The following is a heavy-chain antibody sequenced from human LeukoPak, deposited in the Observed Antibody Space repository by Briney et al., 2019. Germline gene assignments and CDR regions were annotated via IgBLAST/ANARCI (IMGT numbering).Heavy chain of an antibody. CDR2: TNPNSGNT. D-gene: IGHD3-10*01. CDR3: ARGFYGSGSYHNGAFDI. Sequence: ASVKVSCKASGYTFTSYDINWVRQATGQGLEWMGWTNPNSGNTGYAQKFQGRVTMTRNTSISTAYMELSSLRSEDTAVYYCARGFYGSGSYHNGAFDIWGQGTMVTVSS. V-gene: IGHV1-8*01. J-gene: IGHJ3*02. CDR1: GYTFTSYD.